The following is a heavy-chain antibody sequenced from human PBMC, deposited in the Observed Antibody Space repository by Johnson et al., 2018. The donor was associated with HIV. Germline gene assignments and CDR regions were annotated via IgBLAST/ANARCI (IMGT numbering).Heavy chain of an antibody. D-gene: IGHD3-10*01. CDR1: GFIFSIYG. V-gene: IGHV3-30*02. CDR2: IRYDGSNK. Sequence: QVQLVESGGGVVQPGGSLRLSCAASGFIFSIYGMHWVRQAPGKGLEWVAFIRYDGSNKDYADSVKGRFTISRDNSKNTLYLQMNSLRAEDTAVYYCAREGFWGSGSYYNPDAFDIWGQGTMVTVSS. J-gene: IGHJ3*02. CDR3: AREGFWGSGSYYNPDAFDI.